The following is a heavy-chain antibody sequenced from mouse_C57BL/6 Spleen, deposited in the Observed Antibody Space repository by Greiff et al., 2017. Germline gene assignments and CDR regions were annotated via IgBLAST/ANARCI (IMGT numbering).Heavy chain of an antibody. D-gene: IGHD2-5*01. CDR1: GFTFSDYG. J-gene: IGHJ4*01. Sequence: EVNLVESGGGLVKPGGSLKLSCAASGFTFSDYGMHWVRQAPEKGLEWVAYISSGSSTIYYADTVKGRFTISRDNAKNTLFLQMTSLRSEDTAMYYCARDSNYVLMDYWGQGTSVTVSS. CDR3: ARDSNYVLMDY. CDR2: ISSGSSTI. V-gene: IGHV5-17*01.